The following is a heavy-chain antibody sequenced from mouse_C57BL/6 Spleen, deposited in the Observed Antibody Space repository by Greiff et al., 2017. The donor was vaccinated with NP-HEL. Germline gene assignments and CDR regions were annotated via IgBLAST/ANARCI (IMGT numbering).Heavy chain of an antibody. Sequence: QVQLKESGPELVKPGASVKISCKASGYSFTSYYMHWVKPRPGQGLEWIGWIYPGSGNTKYNEKFKGKATLTADTSSSTAYMQLSSLTSEDSAVYYCARGGTGTFAYWGQGTLVTVSA. J-gene: IGHJ3*01. CDR2: IYPGSGNT. D-gene: IGHD4-1*01. CDR3: ARGGTGTFAY. V-gene: IGHV1-66*01. CDR1: GYSFTSYY.